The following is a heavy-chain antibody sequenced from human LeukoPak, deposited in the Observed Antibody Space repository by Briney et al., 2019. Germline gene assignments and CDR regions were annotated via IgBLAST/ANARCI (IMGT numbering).Heavy chain of an antibody. CDR2: IYYSGST. CDR3: ARLRARGIQLWTRGPSDY. CDR1: GGSISSYY. Sequence: SETLSLTCTVSGGSISSYYWSWIRQPPGKGLEWIGYIYYSGSTNYNPSLKSRVTISVDTSKNQFSLKLSSVTAADTAVYYCARLRARGIQLWTRGPSDYWGQGTLVTVSS. D-gene: IGHD5-18*01. J-gene: IGHJ4*02. V-gene: IGHV4-59*08.